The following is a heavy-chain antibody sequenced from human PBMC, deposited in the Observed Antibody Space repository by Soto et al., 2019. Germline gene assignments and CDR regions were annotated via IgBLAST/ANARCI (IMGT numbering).Heavy chain of an antibody. D-gene: IGHD5-12*01. J-gene: IGHJ4*02. CDR1: GYIFNDYD. V-gene: IGHV1-18*01. CDR3: ESVATRDGYKTDY. CDR2: VSTFRGNT. Sequence: QVRLLQSGAEVRKPGASVKLSCKASGYIFNDYDITWVRQAPGQGLEWMGWVSTFRGNTNSAQKLQGRLTMTTYTSTTTGYMELRSLRSAATDVYACESVATRDGYKTDYWGQGTLVIVSS.